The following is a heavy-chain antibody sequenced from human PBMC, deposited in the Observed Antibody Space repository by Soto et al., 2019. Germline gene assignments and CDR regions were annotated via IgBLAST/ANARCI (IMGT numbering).Heavy chain of an antibody. J-gene: IGHJ6*02. CDR1: GYTFTSYG. V-gene: IGHV1-18*01. D-gene: IGHD2-2*01. Sequence: ASVKVSCKASGYTFTSYGISWVRQAPGQGLEWMGWISAYNGNTNYAQKLQGRVTMTADTSTSTAYMELRSLRSDDTAVYYCARDTPTLGYCISTSCYYYYYGMDVWG. CDR2: ISAYNGNT. CDR3: ARDTPTLGYCISTSCYYYYYGMDV.